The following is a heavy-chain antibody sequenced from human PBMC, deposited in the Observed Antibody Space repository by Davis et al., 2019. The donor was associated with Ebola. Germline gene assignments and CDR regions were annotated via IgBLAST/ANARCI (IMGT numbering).Heavy chain of an antibody. V-gene: IGHV4-38-2*02. Sequence: SETLSLTCTVSGYSISSGYYWGWIRQPPGKGLEWIGSIYHSGSTYYNPSLKSRVTISVDTSKNQFSLKLSSVTAADTAVYYCATELRGDLLRFLEWGGYFDLWGRGTLVTVSS. CDR1: GYSISSGYY. CDR3: ATELRGDLLRFLEWGGYFDL. J-gene: IGHJ2*01. D-gene: IGHD3-3*01. CDR2: IYHSGST.